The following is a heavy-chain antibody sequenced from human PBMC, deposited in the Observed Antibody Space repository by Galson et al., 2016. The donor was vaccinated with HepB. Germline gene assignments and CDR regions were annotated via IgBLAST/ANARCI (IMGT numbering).Heavy chain of an antibody. D-gene: IGHD3-9*01. Sequence: SLRLSCAASGFTFSNYWIHWVRQAPGKGLVWVSRIKSDGSSTSFADSVKGRFTIPRDNAKNTLYLQMNSLRAEDTAVYYCVRCYDILTGPESRTAFDIWGQGTMVTVSS. CDR1: GFTFSNYW. J-gene: IGHJ3*02. V-gene: IGHV3-74*01. CDR3: VRCYDILTGPESRTAFDI. CDR2: IKSDGSST.